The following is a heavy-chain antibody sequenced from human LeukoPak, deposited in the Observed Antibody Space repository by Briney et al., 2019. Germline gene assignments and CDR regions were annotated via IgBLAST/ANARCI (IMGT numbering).Heavy chain of an antibody. CDR1: GISFTDYG. V-gene: IGHV4-59*01. CDR3: ARGAMATTPFFDY. CDR2: VYYTGST. D-gene: IGHD5-24*01. Sequence: GSLRLSCVVSGISFTDYGMNWVRQAPGKGLEWIGYVYYTGSTNFNPSLKSRVTMSLDTSRNQFSLKLTSLTAADTAVYYCARGAMATTPFFDYWGQGTLVTVSS. J-gene: IGHJ4*02.